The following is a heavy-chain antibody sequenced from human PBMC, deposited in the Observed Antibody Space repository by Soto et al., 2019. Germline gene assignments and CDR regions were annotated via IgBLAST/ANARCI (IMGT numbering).Heavy chain of an antibody. CDR2: IYYSGST. J-gene: IGHJ5*02. D-gene: IGHD6-13*01. CDR3: ARDSGYSSSWYGFDP. CDR1: GGSISSGGYY. Sequence: SETLSLTCTVSGGSISSGGYYWSWIRQPPGKGLEWIGYIYYSGSTNYNPSLKSRVTISVDTSKNQFSLKLSSVTAADTAVYYCARDSGYSSSWYGFDPWGQGTLVTVSS. V-gene: IGHV4-61*08.